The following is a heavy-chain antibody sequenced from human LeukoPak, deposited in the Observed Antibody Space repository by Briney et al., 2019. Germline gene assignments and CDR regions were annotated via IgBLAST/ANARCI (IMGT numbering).Heavy chain of an antibody. Sequence: GGSLGLSCAASGFTFDDYAMHWVRQAPGKGLEWVSGISWNSGSIGYADSVKGRFTISRDNAKNSLYLQMNSLRAEDTAVYYCARERREQLLPPYTRLVNYLDYWGQGTLVTVSS. CDR1: GFTFDDYA. CDR2: ISWNSGSI. J-gene: IGHJ4*02. V-gene: IGHV3-9*01. D-gene: IGHD2-15*01. CDR3: ARERREQLLPPYTRLVNYLDY.